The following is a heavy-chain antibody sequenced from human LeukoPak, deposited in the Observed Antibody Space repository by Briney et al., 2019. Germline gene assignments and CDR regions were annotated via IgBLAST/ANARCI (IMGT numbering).Heavy chain of an antibody. CDR2: IYHSGST. Sequence: SETLSLTCAVSGYSISSGYYWGWIRQPPGKGLEWIGSIYHSGSTYYNPSLKSRVTIPVDTSKNQFSLKLSSVTAADTAVYYCARDLSRSGYYASYNWFDPWGQGTLVTVSS. CDR3: ARDLSRSGYYASYNWFDP. CDR1: GYSISSGYY. D-gene: IGHD3-22*01. V-gene: IGHV4-38-2*02. J-gene: IGHJ5*02.